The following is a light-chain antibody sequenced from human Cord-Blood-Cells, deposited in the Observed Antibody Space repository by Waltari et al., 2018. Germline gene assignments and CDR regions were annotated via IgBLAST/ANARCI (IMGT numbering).Light chain of an antibody. J-gene: IGKJ4*01. CDR1: QGISSY. CDR3: QQLNSYPLT. Sequence: DIQLTQSPSFLSASVGDRVTITCRASQGISSYLAWYQQKPGKAPKLLIYAASTLQSGVPSRFSGSGSGTEFTLTISSLQPEDFATYYCQQLNSYPLTFGGETKVESK. V-gene: IGKV1-9*01. CDR2: AAS.